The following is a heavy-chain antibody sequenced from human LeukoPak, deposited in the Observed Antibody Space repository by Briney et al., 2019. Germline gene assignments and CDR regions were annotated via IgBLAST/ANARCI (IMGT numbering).Heavy chain of an antibody. J-gene: IGHJ4*02. Sequence: PGGSLRLSCAASGFTFSSYGMHWVRQAPGKGLEWVAVISYDGSNKYYADSVKGRFTISRDNSKNTLYLQMNSLRAEDTAIYYCAKSMSTFYRGYFDYWGQGTLVTVSS. CDR1: GFTFSSYG. CDR2: ISYDGSNK. V-gene: IGHV3-30*18. D-gene: IGHD5/OR15-5a*01. CDR3: AKSMSTFYRGYFDY.